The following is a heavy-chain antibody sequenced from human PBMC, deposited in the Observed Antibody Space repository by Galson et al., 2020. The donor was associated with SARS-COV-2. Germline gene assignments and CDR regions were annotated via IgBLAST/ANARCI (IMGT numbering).Heavy chain of an antibody. J-gene: IGHJ5*02. CDR1: KFSFRDYA. CDR2: ISGSGGTT. V-gene: IGHV3-23*01. D-gene: IGHD3-10*01. Sequence: GESLKISCVGSKFSFRDYAMNWLRQAPGKGPEWVSTISGSGGTTHYADSVKGRFTISRDNSKNTVYLQMDSLRVEDTATYYCAKEGEWFGESGWFDPWGQGTLVTVSS. CDR3: AKEGEWFGESGWFDP.